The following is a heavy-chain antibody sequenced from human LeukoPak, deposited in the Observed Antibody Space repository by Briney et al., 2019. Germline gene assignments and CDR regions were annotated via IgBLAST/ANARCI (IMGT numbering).Heavy chain of an antibody. CDR3: ASDTIFGANLAFDI. CDR2: IYYSGST. V-gene: IGHV4-39*07. D-gene: IGHD3-3*01. Sequence: PSETLSLTCTVSGGSISSSSYYWGWIRQPPGKGLEWIGSIYYSGSTYYNPSLKSRVTISVDTSKNQFSLKLSSVTAADTAVYYCASDTIFGANLAFDIWGQGTMVTVSS. J-gene: IGHJ3*02. CDR1: GGSISSSSYY.